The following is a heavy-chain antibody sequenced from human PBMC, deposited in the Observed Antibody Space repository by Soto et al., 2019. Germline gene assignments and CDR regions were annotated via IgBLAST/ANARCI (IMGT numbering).Heavy chain of an antibody. V-gene: IGHV3-21*01. J-gene: IGHJ4*02. CDR3: ARERADGSIDY. CDR2: INSGSTHI. CDR1: GFTFREYS. Sequence: EVQMVESGGGLVKPGGSLRLSCAASGFTFREYSMNWVRQAPGKGLEWVSSINSGSTHIFASDSMKGRFTISRDNAKKSLYLQMDSLRVDDTAVYYCARERADGSIDYWCQGTLVTVSS.